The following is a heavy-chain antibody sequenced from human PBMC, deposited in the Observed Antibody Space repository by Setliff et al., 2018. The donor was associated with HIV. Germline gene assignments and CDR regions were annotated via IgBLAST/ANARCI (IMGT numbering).Heavy chain of an antibody. Sequence: SETLSLTCTVSGGSINSTSYYWGWIRQPPGNGLEWIGSIYHTGSTYYKPSLKSRVTIPVDTSKNQISLRLSSVAAGDTAVYYCARSIVPVASGYYYFEYWGQGTLVTVSS. CDR1: GGSINSTSYY. D-gene: IGHD3-3*01. CDR2: IYHTGST. J-gene: IGHJ4*02. CDR3: ARSIVPVASGYYYFEY. V-gene: IGHV4-39*01.